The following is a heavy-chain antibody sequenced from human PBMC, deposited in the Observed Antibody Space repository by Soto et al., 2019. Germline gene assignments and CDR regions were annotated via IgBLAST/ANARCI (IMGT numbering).Heavy chain of an antibody. CDR2: INHSGST. J-gene: IGHJ2*01. CDR1: GGSFSGYY. V-gene: IGHV4-34*01. D-gene: IGHD5-12*01. CDR3: ARCRGFYWYFDL. Sequence: QVQLQQWGAGLLKPSETLSLTCAAYGGSFSGYYWSWIRQPPGKGLEWIGEINHSGSTNYNPSLKSRVTISVDTSKNQFSLKLSSVTAADTAVYYCARCRGFYWYFDLWGRGTLVTVSS.